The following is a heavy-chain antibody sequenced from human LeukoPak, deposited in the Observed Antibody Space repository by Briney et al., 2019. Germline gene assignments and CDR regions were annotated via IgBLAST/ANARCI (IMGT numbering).Heavy chain of an antibody. CDR2: ISYDGSNK. D-gene: IGHD1-26*01. Sequence: PGRSLRLSCAASGFTFSSYGMHWVRQAPGKGLEWVAVISYDGSNKYYADSVKGRFTISRDNSKNTLYLQMNSLRAEDTAVYYCARTRGSGSYSGYWGQGTLVTVSS. CDR3: ARTRGSGSYSGY. CDR1: GFTFSSYG. V-gene: IGHV3-30*03. J-gene: IGHJ4*02.